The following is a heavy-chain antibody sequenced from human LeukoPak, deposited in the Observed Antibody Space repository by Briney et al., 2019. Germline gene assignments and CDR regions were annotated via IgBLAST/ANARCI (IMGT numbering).Heavy chain of an antibody. CDR2: INHSGST. J-gene: IGHJ4*02. CDR1: GGSFSGYY. Sequence: TSETLSLTCAVYGGSFSGYYWSWIRQPPGKGLEWIGEINHSGSTNYNPSLKSRVTISVDTSKNQFSLKLSSVTAADTAVYYCARTLGDYGSGSYYYWGQGTLVTVSS. CDR3: ARTLGDYGSGSYYY. V-gene: IGHV4-34*01. D-gene: IGHD3-10*01.